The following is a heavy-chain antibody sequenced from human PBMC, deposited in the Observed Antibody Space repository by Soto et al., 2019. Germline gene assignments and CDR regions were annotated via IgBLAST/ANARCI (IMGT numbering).Heavy chain of an antibody. J-gene: IGHJ6*02. CDR2: TNHSGGT. D-gene: IGHD3-3*02. CDR1: GGSFSGYY. Sequence: SETLSLTGGVCGGSFSGYYCTWIRHAPGKGLEWIGETNHSGGTNYNSALKRRVNISVASSTNQFFLIPYSVTAADPAEYHCARDGQYHHFWSAYQHEGPSAMYVWGQGTTGTSP. V-gene: IGHV4-34*01. CDR3: ARDGQYHHFWSAYQHEGPSAMYV.